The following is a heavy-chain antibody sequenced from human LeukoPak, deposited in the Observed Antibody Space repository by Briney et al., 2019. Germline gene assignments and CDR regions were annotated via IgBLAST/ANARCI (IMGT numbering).Heavy chain of an antibody. D-gene: IGHD3-16*01. V-gene: IGHV3-7*02. CDR1: GFTFSIYW. J-gene: IGHJ5*02. CDR2: IKQDGSEK. Sequence: GGSLRLSCAASGFTFSIYWMSWVRQAPGKGLEWVANIKQDGSEKYYVDSVKGRFTISRDNAKNSLYLQMNSLRAEDTAVYYCARGEFGGASFEPWGQGTLVTVSS. CDR3: ARGEFGGASFEP.